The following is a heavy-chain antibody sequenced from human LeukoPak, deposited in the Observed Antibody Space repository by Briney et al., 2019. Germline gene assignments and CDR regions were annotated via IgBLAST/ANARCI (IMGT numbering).Heavy chain of an antibody. CDR3: ARGVSVAGDFDF. J-gene: IGHJ4*02. Sequence: GGSLRLSCAASGFTVSNNFLTWVRQAPEKGLEWVSAISGGGDGTYYADSVKGRFTISRDNSRNTLLLQMSSLRAEDTAVYYCARGVSVAGDFDFWGQGALVTVSS. V-gene: IGHV3-23*01. CDR2: ISGGGDGT. D-gene: IGHD6-19*01. CDR1: GFTVSNNF.